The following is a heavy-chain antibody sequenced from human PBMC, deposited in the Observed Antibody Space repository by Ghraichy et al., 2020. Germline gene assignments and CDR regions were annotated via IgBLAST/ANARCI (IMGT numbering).Heavy chain of an antibody. V-gene: IGHV3-20*04. Sequence: GGSLRLSCAASGFTFDDYGMSWVRQAPGKGLEWVSGINWNGGSTGYADSVKGRFTISRDNAKNSLYLQMNSLRAEDTALYYCARDMCSSTSCYMENWFDPWGQGTLVTVSP. CDR1: GFTFDDYG. CDR3: ARDMCSSTSCYMENWFDP. J-gene: IGHJ5*02. D-gene: IGHD2-2*02. CDR2: INWNGGST.